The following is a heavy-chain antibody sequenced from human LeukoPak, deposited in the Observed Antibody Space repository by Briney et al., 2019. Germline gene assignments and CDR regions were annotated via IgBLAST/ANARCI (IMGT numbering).Heavy chain of an antibody. J-gene: IGHJ4*02. V-gene: IGHV1-69*04. CDR3: AKSGDGYNPKQFGH. CDR2: IIPILDIA. Sequence: SVKVSCKASGGTFYGISWVRQAPGQGLEWMGRIIPILDIAHYAQKFQGRVTITADKSTSTAYMELSSLTSEDTAVFYCAKSGDGYNPKQFGHWGQGTLVTVSS. CDR1: GGTFYG. D-gene: IGHD5-24*01.